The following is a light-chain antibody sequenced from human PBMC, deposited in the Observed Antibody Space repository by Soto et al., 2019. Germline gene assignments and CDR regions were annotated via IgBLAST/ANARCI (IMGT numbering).Light chain of an antibody. J-gene: IGLJ1*01. CDR2: DVA. CDR1: SSDVGGSNF. V-gene: IGLV2-14*03. CDR3: VSYTSSTTYV. Sequence: QSVLTQPASVSDSPEQSITISCTGTSSDVGGSNFVSWYQQHPGKPPKLIIYDVANRPSGVSNRFSGSKSGSTASLIISRLQTEDEADYYCVSYTSSTTYVFGTGTKVTV.